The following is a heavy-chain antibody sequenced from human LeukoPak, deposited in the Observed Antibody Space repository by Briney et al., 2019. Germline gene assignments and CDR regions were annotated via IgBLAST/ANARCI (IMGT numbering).Heavy chain of an antibody. D-gene: IGHD6-19*01. CDR2: IYYSGST. V-gene: IGHV4-59*01. CDR1: GASISSYY. J-gene: IGHJ4*02. CDR3: ARARRAVAGQRHFDY. Sequence: PSETLSLTCTVSGASISSYYWSWIRQPPGKGLEWIGNIYYSGSTNYNPSLKSRVTISVDTSKNQFSLKLSSVTAADTAVYYCARARRAVAGQRHFDYWGQGTLVTVSS.